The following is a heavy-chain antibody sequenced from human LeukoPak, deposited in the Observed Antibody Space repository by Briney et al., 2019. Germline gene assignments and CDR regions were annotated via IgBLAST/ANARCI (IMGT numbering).Heavy chain of an antibody. CDR1: GFAFSSYG. Sequence: PGRSLRLSCAASGFAFSSYGMHWVRQAPGKGLEWVAVIWYDGSNKYYADSVKGRFTISRDNSKNTLYLQMNSLRAEDTAVYYCARDEGLGYYYDSSHFQHWGQGTLVTVSS. CDR2: IWYDGSNK. D-gene: IGHD3-22*01. CDR3: ARDEGLGYYYDSSHFQH. V-gene: IGHV3-33*01. J-gene: IGHJ1*01.